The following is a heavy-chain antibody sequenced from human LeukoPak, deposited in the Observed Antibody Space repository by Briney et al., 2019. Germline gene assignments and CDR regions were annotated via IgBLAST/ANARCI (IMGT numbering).Heavy chain of an antibody. D-gene: IGHD3-22*01. CDR1: GYTFTSYG. CDR2: ISTYNGNT. CDR3: ARADGAYYYDNSGYVFDP. Sequence: AASVKVSCKASGYTFTSYGISWVRQAPGQGLEWMGWISTYNGNTNYAQKLQGRVTMTTDTSTSTAYMELSSLRSEDTAVYYCARADGAYYYDNSGYVFDPWGQGTLVTVSS. V-gene: IGHV1-18*01. J-gene: IGHJ5*02.